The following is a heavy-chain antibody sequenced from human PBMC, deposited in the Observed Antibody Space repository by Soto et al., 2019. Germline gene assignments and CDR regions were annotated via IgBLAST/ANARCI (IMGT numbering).Heavy chain of an antibody. CDR1: VYRMTSNPAS. CDR3: GRIIGNSWLDS. V-gene: IGHV6-1*01. J-gene: IGHJ5*01. CDR2: TYYRSKWYV. Sequence: SQILSLTCTIAVYRMTSNPASCHWIKQSPSRGLEWLGRTYYRSKWYVDYAVFVKSRITINPDTSNNQLSLQLNSVTPDDTVVYYCGRIIGNSWLDSWGQGTLVTVSS.